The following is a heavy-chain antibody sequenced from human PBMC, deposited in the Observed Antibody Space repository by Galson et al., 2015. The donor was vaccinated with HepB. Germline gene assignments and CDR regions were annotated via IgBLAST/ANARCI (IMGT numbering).Heavy chain of an antibody. J-gene: IGHJ4*02. CDR2: VYYSGST. D-gene: IGHD2-15*01. V-gene: IGHV4-59*05. CDR3: AKQWGGYCSGGNCYPITY. Sequence: TLSLTCTVSGGSISNYYWSWIRQPPGKGLEWIGSVYYSGSTDYNPSLKSRVTLSVDTSKNQFSLRMSSVTAADTAVYYCAKQWGGYCSGGNCYPITYWGQGTLVTVTS. CDR1: GGSISNYY.